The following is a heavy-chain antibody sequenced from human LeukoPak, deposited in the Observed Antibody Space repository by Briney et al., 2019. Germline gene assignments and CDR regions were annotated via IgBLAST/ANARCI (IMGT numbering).Heavy chain of an antibody. CDR2: IKQDGSEK. V-gene: IGHV3-7*05. D-gene: IGHD4-17*01. CDR3: ARYGALDY. Sequence: PGGSLRLSCAASGFSFSSYWMSWVRQAPGKGLEWVANIKQDGSEKYYVDSVKGRFTISRDNAKKSLFLHTNSLRAEDTAIYYCARYGALDYWGQGTLVTVSS. J-gene: IGHJ4*02. CDR1: GFSFSSYW.